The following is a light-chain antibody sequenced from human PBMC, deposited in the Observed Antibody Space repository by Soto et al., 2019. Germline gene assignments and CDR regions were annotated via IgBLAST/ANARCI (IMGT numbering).Light chain of an antibody. J-gene: IGKJ2*02. CDR3: QQHGSSPCT. CDR2: GAS. CDR1: QSVSNNY. Sequence: EIVLTQSPGTLSLSPGERATLSCRASQSVSNNYLAWYQQQRGQAPRLLIYGASSSATGIPDRFSGGGAGTDFTLSIISLEPVDFVVYYCQQHGSSPCTFGQGTKLEI. V-gene: IGKV3-20*01.